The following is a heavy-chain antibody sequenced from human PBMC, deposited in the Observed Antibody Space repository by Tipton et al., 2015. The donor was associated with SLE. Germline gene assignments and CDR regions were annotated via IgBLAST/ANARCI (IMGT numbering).Heavy chain of an antibody. CDR2: INTSGTT. CDR3: ARHRLTVLQKVNVPSAVLDV. V-gene: IGHV4-61*02. CDR1: GGAINSGSYW. D-gene: IGHD3-10*01. Sequence: TLSLTCSVSGGAINSGSYWWTWLRQPAGKGLEWIGRINTSGTTNYNHSLKSRVTISVDTSNNQFSLRLRSVTAADTAVYYRARHRLTVLQKVNVPSAVLDVWGQGTTVSVSS. J-gene: IGHJ6*02.